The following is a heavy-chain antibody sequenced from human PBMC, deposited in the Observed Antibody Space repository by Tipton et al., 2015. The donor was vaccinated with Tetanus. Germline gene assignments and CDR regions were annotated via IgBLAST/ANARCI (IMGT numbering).Heavy chain of an antibody. Sequence: TLSLTCTVSGDSVRHHYWSWIRQPPGKGLEWIGYVYHTGSAFYNPSLKSRVTMSVDTSKNQLSLVVTAVTAADTAVYYCARDPGGDYGYWGQGIRVTVSS. V-gene: IGHV4-59*02. CDR2: VYHTGSA. CDR1: GDSVRHHY. D-gene: IGHD4-17*01. CDR3: ARDPGGDYGY. J-gene: IGHJ4*02.